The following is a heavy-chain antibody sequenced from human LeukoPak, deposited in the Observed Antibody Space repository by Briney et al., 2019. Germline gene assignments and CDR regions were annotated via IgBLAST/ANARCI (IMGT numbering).Heavy chain of an antibody. Sequence: GGSLRLPCTASGFSFSGHWMHWARQLPGKGLVWVSRISPTGSTTSYADSVKGRFTVSRDNAKNTLYLQVNNLRAEDTAVYYCARGPNSNWSGLDFWGQGTLLSVSS. CDR2: ISPTGSTT. V-gene: IGHV3-74*01. D-gene: IGHD6-6*01. J-gene: IGHJ4*02. CDR3: ARGPNSNWSGLDF. CDR1: GFSFSGHW.